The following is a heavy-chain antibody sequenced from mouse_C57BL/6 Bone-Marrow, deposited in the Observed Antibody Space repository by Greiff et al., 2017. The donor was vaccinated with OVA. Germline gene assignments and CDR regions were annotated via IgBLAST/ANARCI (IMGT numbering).Heavy chain of an antibody. J-gene: IGHJ1*03. Sequence: EVQLVESGGGLVQPGGSLKLSCAASGFTFSDYYMYWVRQTPEKRLEWVAYISNGGGSTYYPDTVKGRFTISRDNAKYTLYLQMSRLKSEDTAMYYCARRVTTRFYWYFDVWGTGTTVTVSS. V-gene: IGHV5-12*01. CDR1: GFTFSDYY. D-gene: IGHD2-5*01. CDR2: ISNGGGST. CDR3: ARRVTTRFYWYFDV.